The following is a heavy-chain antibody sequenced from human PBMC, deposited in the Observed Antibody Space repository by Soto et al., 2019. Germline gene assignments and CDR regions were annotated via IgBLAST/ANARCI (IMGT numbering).Heavy chain of an antibody. CDR2: ISYSGST. V-gene: IGHV4-59*08. D-gene: IGHD4-4*01. CDR1: GASITTYY. Sequence: SETLSLTCTVSGASITTYYWSWIRQPPGKGLEWIGYISYSGSTDYNPSLKSRVTISFDASKNQFFLRLTSVTAADTGVYFCARTLGPQVTGYVDSDYRWTIDQWGQGTLVTVSS. J-gene: IGHJ4*02. CDR3: ARTLGPQVTGYVDSDYRWTIDQ.